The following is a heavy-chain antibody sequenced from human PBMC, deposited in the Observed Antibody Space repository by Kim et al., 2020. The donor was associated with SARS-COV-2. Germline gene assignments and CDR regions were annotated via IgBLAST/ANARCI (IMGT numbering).Heavy chain of an antibody. J-gene: IGHJ5*02. CDR2: INPNSGGT. Sequence: ASVKVSCKASGYTFTGYYMHWVRQAPGQGLEWMGWINPNSGGTNYAQKFQGRVTMTRDTSISTAYMELSRLRSDDTAVYYCARDSESGYYLTTWGQGTLVTVSS. V-gene: IGHV1-2*02. CDR1: GYTFTGYY. CDR3: ARDSESGYYLTT. D-gene: IGHD3-3*01.